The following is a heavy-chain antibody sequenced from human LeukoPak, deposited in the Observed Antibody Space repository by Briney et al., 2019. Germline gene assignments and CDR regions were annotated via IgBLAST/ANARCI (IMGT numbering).Heavy chain of an antibody. Sequence: GRSLRLTCAASGFTVSSNYMSWVRQAPGKGLEWVSILYSAGSTYYADSVRGRFTISRDSSKNTVCLQMNSLRVEDTAVYYCASGGMGARKYYSDPFHYWGQGTLVTVSS. D-gene: IGHD3-16*01. CDR1: GFTVSSNY. J-gene: IGHJ4*02. V-gene: IGHV3-53*01. CDR2: LYSAGST. CDR3: ASGGMGARKYYSDPFHY.